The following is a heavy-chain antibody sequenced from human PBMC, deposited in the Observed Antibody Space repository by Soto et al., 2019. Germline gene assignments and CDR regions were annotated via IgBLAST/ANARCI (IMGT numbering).Heavy chain of an antibody. D-gene: IGHD3-3*01. CDR2: MNPNSGNT. Sequence: ASVKVSCKASGYTFTSYDINWVRQATGQGLERMGWMNPNSGNTGYAQKFQGRVTMTRNTSISTAYMELSSLRSEDTAVYYCARAAKGYDFWSGYYHPGAFDIWGQGTMVTVSS. V-gene: IGHV1-8*01. CDR3: ARAAKGYDFWSGYYHPGAFDI. CDR1: GYTFTSYD. J-gene: IGHJ3*02.